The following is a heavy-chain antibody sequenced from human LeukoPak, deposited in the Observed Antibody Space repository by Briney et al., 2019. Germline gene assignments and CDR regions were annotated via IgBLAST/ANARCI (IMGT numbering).Heavy chain of an antibody. Sequence: PGGSLRLSCAASGFTFSSYAMSWVRQAPGKGLEWVSAISGSGDSTYYADSVKGRFTISRDNSKNTLYLQMNSLRAEDTAVYYCAREGEQLGYYYYMDVWGKGTTVTVSS. CDR2: ISGSGDST. CDR3: AREGEQLGYYYYMDV. D-gene: IGHD6-13*01. V-gene: IGHV3-23*01. CDR1: GFTFSSYA. J-gene: IGHJ6*03.